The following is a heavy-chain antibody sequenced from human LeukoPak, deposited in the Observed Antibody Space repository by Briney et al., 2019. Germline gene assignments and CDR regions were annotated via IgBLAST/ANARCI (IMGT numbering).Heavy chain of an antibody. CDR3: ARLGTTSGHGMDV. CDR2: IYPGNSDT. Sequence: GESLKISCKGSGYIFTRYWIGWVRQMPGKGLEWMGIIYPGNSDTRYRPSFQGQVTISADKSITTAYLQWSSLKASDTAMYYCARLGTTSGHGMDVWGKGTTVTVSS. CDR1: GYIFTRYW. D-gene: IGHD2-2*01. J-gene: IGHJ6*04. V-gene: IGHV5-51*01.